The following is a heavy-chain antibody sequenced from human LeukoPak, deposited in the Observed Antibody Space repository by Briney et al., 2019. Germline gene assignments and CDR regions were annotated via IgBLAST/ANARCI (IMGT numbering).Heavy chain of an antibody. CDR1: GYTFTSYA. CDR2: INPNSGGT. D-gene: IGHD1-14*01. CDR3: ARASPGHGDAFDI. J-gene: IGHJ3*02. V-gene: IGHV1-18*01. Sequence: ASVKVSCKASGYTFTSYAMNWVRQAPGQGLEWMGWINPNSGGTNYAQKLQGRVTMTTDTSTSTAYMELRSLRSDDTAVYYCARASPGHGDAFDIWGQGTMVTVSS.